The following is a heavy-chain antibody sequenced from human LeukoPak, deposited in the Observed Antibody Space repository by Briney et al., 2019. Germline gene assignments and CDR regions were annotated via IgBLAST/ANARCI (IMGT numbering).Heavy chain of an antibody. D-gene: IGHD3-10*01. CDR2: ISYDGSNK. V-gene: IGHV3-30*18. CDR3: AKVAGSAYYYYYMDV. J-gene: IGHJ6*03. Sequence: GGSLRLSCAASGFTFSSYGMHWVRQAPGKGLEWVAVISYDGSNKYYADSVKGRFTISRDNSKNTLYLQMNSLRAEDTAVYYCAKVAGSAYYYYYMDVWGKGTTVTVSS. CDR1: GFTFSSYG.